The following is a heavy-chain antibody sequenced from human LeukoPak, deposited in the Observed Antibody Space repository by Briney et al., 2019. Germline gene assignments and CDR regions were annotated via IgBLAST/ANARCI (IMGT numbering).Heavy chain of an antibody. Sequence: GRSLRLSCAASGFVFSNYYISSIRQAPGKGLGWDSYISSIGSPIYYAESVKGRFTISRDNAKNSLYLQMNSLRAEDTAVYYCAYYHVNEEPPTFWGQGTWVTVSS. J-gene: IGHJ4*02. V-gene: IGHV3-11*04. CDR2: ISSIGSPI. CDR3: AYYHVNEEPPTF. D-gene: IGHD1-1*01. CDR1: GFVFSNYY.